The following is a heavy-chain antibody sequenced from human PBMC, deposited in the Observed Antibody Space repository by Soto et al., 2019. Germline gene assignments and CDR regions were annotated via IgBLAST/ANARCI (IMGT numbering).Heavy chain of an antibody. Sequence: QLQLQESGPGLVKPSETLSLTCTVSGGSISSSSYYWGWIRQPPGKGLEWIGGIYYSGSTYYNPSLKSRVTISVDTSKNQFSLKLSSVTAADTAVYYCARVPATAGFDYWGQGTLVTVSS. D-gene: IGHD2-2*01. CDR1: GGSISSSSYY. CDR2: IYYSGST. CDR3: ARVPATAGFDY. J-gene: IGHJ4*02. V-gene: IGHV4-39*01.